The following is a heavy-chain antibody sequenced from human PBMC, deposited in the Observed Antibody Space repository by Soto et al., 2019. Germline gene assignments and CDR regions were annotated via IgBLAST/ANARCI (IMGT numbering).Heavy chain of an antibody. CDR2: ISAYNGNT. V-gene: IGHV1-18*01. CDR1: GYTFTSYG. J-gene: IGHJ4*02. Sequence: QVQLVQSGAEVKKPGASVKVSCKASGYTFTSYGISWVRQAPGQGLEWMGWISAYNGNTNYAQKLQGRVTMTTDTSTSTAYMELRSLRSDDTAVDSCARVLGYDSSGYLGYYFDYWGQGTLVTVSS. CDR3: ARVLGYDSSGYLGYYFDY. D-gene: IGHD3-22*01.